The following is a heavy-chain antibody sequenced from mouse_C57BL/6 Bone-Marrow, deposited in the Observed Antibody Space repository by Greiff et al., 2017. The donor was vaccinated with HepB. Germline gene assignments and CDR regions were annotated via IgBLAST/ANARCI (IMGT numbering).Heavy chain of an antibody. CDR1: GYTFTSYG. J-gene: IGHJ2*01. D-gene: IGHD1-1*01. Sequence: VQLQESGAELARPGASVKLSCKASGYTFTSYGISWVKQRTGQGLEWIGEIYPRSGNTYYNEKLKGKATLTADKSSSTAYMELRSLTSEDSAVYFCARRGGSSYYFDYWGQGTTLTVSS. CDR2: IYPRSGNT. CDR3: ARRGGSSYYFDY. V-gene: IGHV1-81*01.